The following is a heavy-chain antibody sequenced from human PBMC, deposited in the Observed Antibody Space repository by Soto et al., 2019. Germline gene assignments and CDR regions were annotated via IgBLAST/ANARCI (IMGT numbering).Heavy chain of an antibody. CDR2: ISSSSTTI. CDR1: GFTFSSYS. J-gene: IGHJ5*02. Sequence: GGSLRLSCAASGFTFSSYSMNWVRQAPGKGLEWVSYISSSSTTIYYADSVKGRFTISRDNAKNSLYLQMNSLRAEDTAVYYCARESDLYNWFDPWGQGTLVTVAS. CDR3: ARESDLYNWFDP. V-gene: IGHV3-48*01.